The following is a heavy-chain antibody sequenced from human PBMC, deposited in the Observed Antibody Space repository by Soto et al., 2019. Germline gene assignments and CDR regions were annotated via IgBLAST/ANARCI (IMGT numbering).Heavy chain of an antibody. D-gene: IGHD3-3*01. Sequence: SETLSLTGTVCGGSISNYFCNWIRQPACKGLEWIGRIDNSGSTNYNPSLKSRITMSADTSRNQFSLKLNSVTAADTAVYYCARGGQDFWSGPFDYWGQGALVTFSS. V-gene: IGHV4-4*07. CDR1: GGSISNYF. J-gene: IGHJ4*02. CDR2: IDNSGST. CDR3: ARGGQDFWSGPFDY.